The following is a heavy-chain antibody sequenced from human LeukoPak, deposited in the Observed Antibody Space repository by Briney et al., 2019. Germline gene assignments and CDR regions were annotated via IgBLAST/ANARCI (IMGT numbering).Heavy chain of an antibody. CDR3: ARHSFFYDSSGYLDY. Sequence: PSETLSLTCTVSGGSISSSSYYWGWIRQPPGKGLEWIGSIYYSGSTYYNPSLKSRVTISVDTSKNQFSLKLSSVTAADTAVYYCARHSFFYDSSGYLDYWGQGALVTISS. V-gene: IGHV4-39*01. CDR1: GGSISSSSYY. D-gene: IGHD3-22*01. CDR2: IYYSGST. J-gene: IGHJ4*02.